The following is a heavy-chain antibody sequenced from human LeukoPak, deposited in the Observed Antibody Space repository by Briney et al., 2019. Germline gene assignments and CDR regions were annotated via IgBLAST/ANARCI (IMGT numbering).Heavy chain of an antibody. V-gene: IGHV3-21*01. J-gene: IGHJ4*02. D-gene: IGHD6-6*01. CDR1: GFIFSSYN. Sequence: GGSLRLSCAASGFIFSSYNMNWVSQAPGKGLEWVSSISSSSSYIYYGDSVKGRFSISRDNAKNSLYLQMNSLRAEDTAMYYCARDGYSSSSFDFWGQGTLVTVSS. CDR3: ARDGYSSSSFDF. CDR2: ISSSSSYI.